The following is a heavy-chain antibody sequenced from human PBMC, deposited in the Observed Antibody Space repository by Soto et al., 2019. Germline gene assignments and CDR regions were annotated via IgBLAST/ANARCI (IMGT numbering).Heavy chain of an antibody. CDR2: IGTAGDT. CDR1: GFTFSSYD. V-gene: IGHV3-13*01. J-gene: IGHJ6*02. D-gene: IGHD6-13*01. Sequence: VGSLRLSCAASGFTFSSYDMHWVRQATGKGLEWVSAIGTAGDTYYPGSVKGRFTISRENAKNSLYLQMNSLRAGDTAVYYCARGAAAGTDYYYYYGMDVWGQGTTVTV. CDR3: ARGAAAGTDYYYYYGMDV.